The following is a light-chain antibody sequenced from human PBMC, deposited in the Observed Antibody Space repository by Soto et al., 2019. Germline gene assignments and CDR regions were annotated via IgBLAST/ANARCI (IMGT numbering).Light chain of an antibody. Sequence: QPVLTQSPSASASLGASVKLTCTLSSAHSAYSIAWHQHHPAKGPRYLMRVNGDGTHTKGDGIPDRFSSSGSGAERSLTISSLQSEDEADYYCQTWGTGIWVFGGGTKLTVL. CDR2: VNGDGTH. V-gene: IGLV4-69*01. CDR3: QTWGTGIWV. CDR1: SAHSAYS. J-gene: IGLJ3*02.